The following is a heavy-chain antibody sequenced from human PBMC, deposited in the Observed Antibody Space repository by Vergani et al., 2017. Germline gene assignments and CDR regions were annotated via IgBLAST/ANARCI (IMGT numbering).Heavy chain of an antibody. Sequence: EVQLVQSGAEVKKPGESLKISCKGSGYSFTSYWIGWVRQMPGKGLEWMGIIYPGDSDTRYSPSFQGQVTISADKSISTAYLQWSSLKASDTAMYYCARAALAAAGYSYDFDYWGQGTLVTVSS. CDR2: IYPGDSDT. CDR3: ARAALAAAGYSYDFDY. V-gene: IGHV5-51*01. CDR1: GYSFTSYW. D-gene: IGHD6-13*01. J-gene: IGHJ4*02.